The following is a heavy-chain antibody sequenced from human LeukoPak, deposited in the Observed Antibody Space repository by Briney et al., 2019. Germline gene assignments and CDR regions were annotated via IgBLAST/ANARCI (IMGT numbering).Heavy chain of an antibody. CDR3: ARHRAITMIVVAIPHAFDI. D-gene: IGHD3-22*01. J-gene: IGHJ3*02. V-gene: IGHV4-59*08. CDR2: IYYSVIM. CDR1: GGSISSSY. Sequence: SETMSLTCIVSGGSISSSYWSWNRQPPGEGLEWIGYIYYSVIMNYYPSHKCRVSISVDTSKNQFSLKLSSVTAADTAVHYCARHRAITMIVVAIPHAFDIWGQGTMVTVSS.